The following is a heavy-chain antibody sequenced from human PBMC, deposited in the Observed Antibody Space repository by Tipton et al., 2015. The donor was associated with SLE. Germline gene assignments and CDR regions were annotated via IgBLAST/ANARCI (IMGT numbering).Heavy chain of an antibody. D-gene: IGHD2-15*01. CDR3: ARVGCWEAEAGSYYSNWFDP. J-gene: IGHJ5*02. CDR2: IYTSGST. V-gene: IGHV4-61*09. CDR1: GGSISSGSYY. Sequence: TLSLTCTVSGGSISSGSYYWSWIRQPAGKGLEWIGHIYTSGSTNYNPSLKSRVTISVDTSKNQFSLKLSSVTAADTAVYYCARVGCWEAEAGSYYSNWFDPWGQGTLATVSS.